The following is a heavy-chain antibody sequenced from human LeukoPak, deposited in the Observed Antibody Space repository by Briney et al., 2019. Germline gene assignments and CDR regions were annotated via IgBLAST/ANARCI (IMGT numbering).Heavy chain of an antibody. V-gene: IGHV4-4*07. D-gene: IGHD2-2*01. J-gene: IGHJ4*02. CDR1: GGSISSYY. CDR2: IYTSGST. CDR3: ARVRYCSSTSCPPDY. Sequence: PETLSLTCTVSGGSISSYYWSWIRQPAGKGLEWIGRIYTSGSTNYNPSLKSRVTMSVDTSKNQFSLKLSSVTAADTAVYYCARVRYCSSTSCPPDYWGQGTLLTVSS.